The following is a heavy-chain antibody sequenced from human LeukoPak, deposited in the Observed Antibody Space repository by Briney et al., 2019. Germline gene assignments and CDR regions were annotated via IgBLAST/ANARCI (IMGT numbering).Heavy chain of an antibody. Sequence: SETLSLTCTVSGGSISSYYWSWIRQPPGKGLEWIGRIYTSGSTNYNPSLKSRVTMSVDTSKNQFSLKLSSVTAADTAVYYCARDKDYGDYVVWFDPWGQGTLVTVSS. D-gene: IGHD4-17*01. CDR2: IYTSGST. J-gene: IGHJ5*02. CDR3: ARDKDYGDYVVWFDP. V-gene: IGHV4-4*07. CDR1: GGSISSYY.